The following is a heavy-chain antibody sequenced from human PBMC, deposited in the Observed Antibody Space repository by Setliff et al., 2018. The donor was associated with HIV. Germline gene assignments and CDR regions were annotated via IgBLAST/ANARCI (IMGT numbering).Heavy chain of an antibody. D-gene: IGHD1-26*01. J-gene: IGHJ3*02. CDR2: ISADNGDT. CDR1: GYTLTNYG. V-gene: IGHV1-18*01. CDR3: ARMCGLPNDAFDI. Sequence: ASVKVSCKASGYTLTNYGISWVRQAPGQGLEWMGWISADNGDTNYPQKLQGRVTMTTDTSTSTAYMELRSLRSDDTAVYYCARMCGLPNDAFDIWGQGTMVTVSS.